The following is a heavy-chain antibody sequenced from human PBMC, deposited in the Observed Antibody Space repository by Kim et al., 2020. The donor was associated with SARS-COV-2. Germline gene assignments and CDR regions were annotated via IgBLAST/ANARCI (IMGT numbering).Heavy chain of an antibody. CDR2: IHYTGST. Sequence: SETLSLTCTVSGGSITNYYGNWIRQPPGKGLEWIGQIHYTGSTNYNPSLKSRVTISVDTSKNQFSLKLTSVTAADTAVYYCARESYSSGCFDTWGQATLVIVSS. CDR3: ARESYSSGCFDT. D-gene: IGHD6-19*01. J-gene: IGHJ5*02. CDR1: GGSITNYY. V-gene: IGHV4-59*13.